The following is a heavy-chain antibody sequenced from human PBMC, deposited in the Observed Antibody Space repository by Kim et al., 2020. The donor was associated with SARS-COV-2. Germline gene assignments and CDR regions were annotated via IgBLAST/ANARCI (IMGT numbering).Heavy chain of an antibody. J-gene: IGHJ5*02. V-gene: IGHV7-4-1*02. D-gene: IGHD3-9*01. CDR2: INTNTGNP. CDR3: ARGLELRYFDWLPQAPWFDP. CDR1: GYTFTSYA. Sequence: ASVKVSCKASGYTFTSYAMNWVRRAPGQGLEWMGWINTNTGNPTYAQGFTGRFVFSLDTSVSTAYLQISSLKAEDTAVYYCARGLELRYFDWLPQAPWFDPWGQGTLVTVSS.